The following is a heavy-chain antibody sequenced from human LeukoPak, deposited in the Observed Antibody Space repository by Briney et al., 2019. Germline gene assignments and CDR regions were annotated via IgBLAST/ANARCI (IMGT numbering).Heavy chain of an antibody. V-gene: IGHV4-59*01. CDR2: SYYSGST. Sequence: PSETLSLTCTVSGGSISNYYWSWIRQPPGKGLECIGYSYYSGSTNYNPSLKSRVTISLDTSKNQFSLKLSSVTAADTAVYYCARQSKAITMVRGVRSYYYYMDVWGKGTTVTISS. CDR3: ARQSKAITMVRGVRSYYYYMDV. J-gene: IGHJ6*03. D-gene: IGHD3-10*01. CDR1: GGSISNYY.